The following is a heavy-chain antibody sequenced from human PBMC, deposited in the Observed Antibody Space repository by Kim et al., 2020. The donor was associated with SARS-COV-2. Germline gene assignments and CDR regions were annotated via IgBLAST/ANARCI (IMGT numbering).Heavy chain of an antibody. D-gene: IGHD3-22*01. CDR2: IWYDGSNK. CDR1: GFTFSSYG. Sequence: GGSLRLSCAASGFTFSSYGMHWVRQAPGKGLEWVAIIWYDGSNKYYADSVKGRFTISRDNSKNTLYLQMNSLRAEDTAVYYCASDRSIYYYDSSGLDYWGQGTLVTVSS. CDR3: ASDRSIYYYDSSGLDY. V-gene: IGHV3-33*01. J-gene: IGHJ4*02.